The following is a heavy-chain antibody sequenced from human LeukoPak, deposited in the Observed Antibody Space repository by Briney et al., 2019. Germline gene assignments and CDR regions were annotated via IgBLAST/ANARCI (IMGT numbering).Heavy chain of an antibody. J-gene: IGHJ4*02. Sequence: GRSLRLSCAASGFTFSSYGMHWVRQAPGKGLEWVAVISYDGSNKYYADSVKGRFTISRGNSKNTLYLQMNSLRAEDTAVYYCAKDASNHGDYWGQGTLVTVSS. D-gene: IGHD1-14*01. CDR3: AKDASNHGDY. CDR2: ISYDGSNK. CDR1: GFTFSSYG. V-gene: IGHV3-30*18.